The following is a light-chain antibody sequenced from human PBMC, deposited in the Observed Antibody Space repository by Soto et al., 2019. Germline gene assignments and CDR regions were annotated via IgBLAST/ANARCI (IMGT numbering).Light chain of an antibody. V-gene: IGLV2-23*02. CDR2: VVG. J-gene: IGLJ1*01. CDR1: SNEVGSYNL. Sequence: QSVLTQPASVSGSPGQSITISCTGTSNEVGSYNLVSWYQHHPGKAPKLMIYVVGKRPSGVSSRFSGSKSGNTASLTISGLQAEDEADYYCCSYAGSGTPYVFGTGTKVTVL. CDR3: CSYAGSGTPYV.